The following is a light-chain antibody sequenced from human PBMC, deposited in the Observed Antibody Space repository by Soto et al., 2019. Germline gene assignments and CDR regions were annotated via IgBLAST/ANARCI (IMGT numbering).Light chain of an antibody. Sequence: SVLSPPPSVYAAPGQKVTISCSGTTSNIGDNYVSWYQQLPGTAPKLLVYDNNKRPSGIPDRFSGSKSGTSATLGITGLQIGDEADYYCGTWDNSLTNGVFGTGTKVTVL. V-gene: IGLV1-51*01. CDR3: GTWDNSLTNGV. J-gene: IGLJ1*01. CDR2: DNN. CDR1: TSNIGDNY.